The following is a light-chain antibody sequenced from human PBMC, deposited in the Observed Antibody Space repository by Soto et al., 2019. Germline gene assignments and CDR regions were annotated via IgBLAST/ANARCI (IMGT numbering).Light chain of an antibody. Sequence: EIVMTQSPATLSVSPGERATLSCRASQSVKINLAWYQQKPGQAPRLLIYGAFTRATGIPARFSGSGSGTEFTLTISNLQSEDFAVYYYQQHNNWPPISFGQGTQVEIK. CDR1: QSVKIN. CDR3: QQHNNWPPIS. J-gene: IGKJ5*01. V-gene: IGKV3-15*01. CDR2: GAF.